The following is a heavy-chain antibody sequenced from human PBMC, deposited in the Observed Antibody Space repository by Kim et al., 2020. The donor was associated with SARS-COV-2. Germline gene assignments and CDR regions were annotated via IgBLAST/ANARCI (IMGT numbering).Heavy chain of an antibody. CDR3: ARVAMVRGVINGQYFDY. D-gene: IGHD3-10*01. V-gene: IGHV3-53*04. J-gene: IGHJ4*02. Sequence: VKGRFIITRHNSKNQLYLQMNSLRAEDTAVYYCARVAMVRGVINGQYFDYWGQGTLVTVSS.